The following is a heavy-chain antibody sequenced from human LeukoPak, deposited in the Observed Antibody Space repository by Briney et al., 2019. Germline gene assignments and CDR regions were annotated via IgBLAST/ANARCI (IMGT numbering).Heavy chain of an antibody. CDR2: IYHSGTTYSGST. CDR1: GASMSNYY. J-gene: IGHJ4*02. Sequence: SETLSLTCNVSGASMSNYYWVWIRQPPGKGLEWIGSIYHSGTTYSGSTYYNPSLKSRVTISVDTSKNQFSLKLSSVTAADTAVYYCARDCYYYGSGSYDYWGQGTLVTVSS. CDR3: ARDCYYYGSGSYDY. D-gene: IGHD3-10*01. V-gene: IGHV4-39*07.